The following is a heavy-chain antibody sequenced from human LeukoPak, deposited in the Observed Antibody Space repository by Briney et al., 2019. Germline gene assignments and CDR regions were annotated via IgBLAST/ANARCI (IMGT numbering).Heavy chain of an antibody. Sequence: GGSLRLSCTASGFTFADYSMTWFRQAPGKGLEWVGFIRSKLDGGTTENAASVKGRFTLSGDDSRSIAYLRMNSLKIEDTAVYYCTRDRTGDRTDAFDIWGQGTMVTVSS. V-gene: IGHV3-49*03. CDR2: IRSKLDGGTT. J-gene: IGHJ3*02. D-gene: IGHD7-27*01. CDR3: TRDRTGDRTDAFDI. CDR1: GFTFADYS.